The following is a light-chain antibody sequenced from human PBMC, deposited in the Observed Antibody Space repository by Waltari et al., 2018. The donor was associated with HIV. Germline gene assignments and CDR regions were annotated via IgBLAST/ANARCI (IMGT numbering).Light chain of an antibody. CDR1: GSNLGSNS. CDR2: MNN. CDR3: AAWDDSLSGPV. Sequence: QSVLTQPPSASGTPGQSVTISCSGRGSNLGSNSVYWYQHLPGTTPKLLIYMNNPRPSGVPDRFSGSKSGTSASLAISGLRSGDEADYYCAAWDDSLSGPVFGGGTKVTVL. J-gene: IGLJ3*02. V-gene: IGLV1-47*01.